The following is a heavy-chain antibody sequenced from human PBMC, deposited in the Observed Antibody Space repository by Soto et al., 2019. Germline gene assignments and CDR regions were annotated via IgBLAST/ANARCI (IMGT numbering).Heavy chain of an antibody. D-gene: IGHD1-20*01. V-gene: IGHV3-13*01. CDR3: AKERITAANCDALDV. J-gene: IGHJ3*01. CDR2: IGTADDT. Sequence: GGSLRLSCAASGSTFSSYDMHWVRQVTGKGLEWVSAIGTADDTYYAGSVKGRFTISREDAKNSLYLQMNSLRAEDTAVYYCAKERITAANCDALDVWGQGTMVT. CDR1: GSTFSSYD.